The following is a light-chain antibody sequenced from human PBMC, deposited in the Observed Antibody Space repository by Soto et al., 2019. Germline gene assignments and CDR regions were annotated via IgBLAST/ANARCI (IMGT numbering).Light chain of an antibody. Sequence: IQMTQSPSTLSASVGDRVTITCRASQGISNHLAWYQQKPGKLPNLLIYAASISQSGVPSRFSGSGSGTDFTLTINSLQPEDVAIYYCQKFTSAPFTFGGGTKVDIK. V-gene: IGKV1-27*01. CDR1: QGISNH. J-gene: IGKJ4*01. CDR2: AAS. CDR3: QKFTSAPFT.